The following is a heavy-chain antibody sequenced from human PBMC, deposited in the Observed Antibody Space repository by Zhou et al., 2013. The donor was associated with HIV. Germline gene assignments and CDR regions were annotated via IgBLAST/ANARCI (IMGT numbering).Heavy chain of an antibody. J-gene: IGHJ4*02. Sequence: QVQLVQSGAEVKKPGSSVKVSCKASGGTFSSYAISWVRQAPGQGLEWMGRIIPILGIANYAQKFQGRVTITADKSTSTAYMELSSLRSEDTAVYYCARGPDSSGYFDYWGQGTLVTVSS. CDR3: ARGPDSSGYFDY. D-gene: IGHD3-22*01. CDR2: IIPILGIA. CDR1: GGTFSSYA. V-gene: IGHV1-69*04.